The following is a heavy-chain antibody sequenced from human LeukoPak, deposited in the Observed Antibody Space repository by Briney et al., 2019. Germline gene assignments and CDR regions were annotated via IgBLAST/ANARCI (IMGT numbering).Heavy chain of an antibody. V-gene: IGHV5-51*01. J-gene: IGHJ6*02. D-gene: IGHD6-13*01. CDR2: IYPGDSDT. CDR1: GYSFTSYW. CDR3: ARLVTAGHLYYGMDV. Sequence: GESLKISCKGSGYSFTSYWIGWVRQMPGKGLEWWGIIYPGDSDTTYSPSFQGQVTISADKSISTAYLQWSSLKASDTAMYYCARLVTAGHLYYGMDVWGQGTTVTVSS.